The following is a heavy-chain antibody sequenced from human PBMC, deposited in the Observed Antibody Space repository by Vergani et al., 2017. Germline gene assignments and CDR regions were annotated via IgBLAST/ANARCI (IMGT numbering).Heavy chain of an antibody. CDR3: ARDTTRLGELSEFDY. J-gene: IGHJ4*02. D-gene: IGHD3-16*02. CDR2: ISSSSSYI. V-gene: IGHV3-21*01. Sequence: EVQLVESGGGLVKPGGSLRLSCAASGFTFSSYSMNWVRQAPGKGLEWVSSISSSSSYIYYADSVKGRFTISRDNAKNSLYLQMNSLRAEDTAVYYCARDTTRLGELSEFDYWGQGTLVTVSS. CDR1: GFTFSSYS.